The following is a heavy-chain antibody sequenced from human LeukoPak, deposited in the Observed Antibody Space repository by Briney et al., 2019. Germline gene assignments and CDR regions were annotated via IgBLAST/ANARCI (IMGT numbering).Heavy chain of an antibody. Sequence: ALVKVSCKASGYTFTSYYMHWVRQAPGQGLEWMGIINPSGGSTSYAQKFQGRVTMTRDTSTSTVYMELSSLRSEDTAVYYCAIYCSSTSCYREAFDIWGQGTMVTVSS. CDR3: AIYCSSTSCYREAFDI. V-gene: IGHV1-46*03. CDR1: GYTFTSYY. D-gene: IGHD2-2*01. J-gene: IGHJ3*02. CDR2: INPSGGST.